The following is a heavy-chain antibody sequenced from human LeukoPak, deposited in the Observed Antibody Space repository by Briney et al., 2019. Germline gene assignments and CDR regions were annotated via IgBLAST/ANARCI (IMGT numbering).Heavy chain of an antibody. CDR2: IYYSGST. D-gene: IGHD6-13*01. J-gene: IGHJ6*02. V-gene: IGHV4-39*07. CDR3: ARSAQQLVWVGYYYYYGMDV. Sequence: SETLSLTCTVSGGAISGRRDYWGWIRQPPGKGLEWIASIYYSGSTNYNPSLKSRVTISVDTSKNQFSLKLSSVTAADTAVYYCARSAQQLVWVGYYYYYGMDVWGQGTTVTVSS. CDR1: GGAISGRRDY.